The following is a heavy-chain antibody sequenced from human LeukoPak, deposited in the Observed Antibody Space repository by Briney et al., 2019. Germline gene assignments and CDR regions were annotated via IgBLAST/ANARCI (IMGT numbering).Heavy chain of an antibody. CDR2: INPNSGGT. J-gene: IGHJ4*02. CDR3: ATSMVRGVPQNN. D-gene: IGHD3-10*01. CDR1: GYTFTGYY. Sequence: ASVKVSCKASGYTFTGYYMHWVRQAPGQGLEWMGWINPNSGGTNYAQKFQGRVTMTRDTSISTAYMELNRLRSDDTAVYYCATSMVRGVPQNNWGQGTLVTVSS. V-gene: IGHV1-2*02.